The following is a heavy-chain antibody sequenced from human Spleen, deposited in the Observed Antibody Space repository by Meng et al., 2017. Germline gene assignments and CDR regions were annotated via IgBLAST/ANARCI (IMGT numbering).Heavy chain of an antibody. CDR1: GFTFSDYY. V-gene: IGHV3-11*04. J-gene: IGHJ4*01. Sequence: GESLKISCAASGFTFSDYYMTWIRQAPGKGPEWISYISKNYDTIYYADSVKGRFTISRDNAKNSLYLQMNSLRAEDTAVYYCARGEYYDFWSGPQPNSYWGHGTLVTVSS. CDR2: ISKNYDTI. D-gene: IGHD3-3*01. CDR3: ARGEYYDFWSGPQPNSY.